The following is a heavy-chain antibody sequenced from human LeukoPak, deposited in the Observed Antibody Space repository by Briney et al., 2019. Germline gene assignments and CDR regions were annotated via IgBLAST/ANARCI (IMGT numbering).Heavy chain of an antibody. CDR2: ISNSGDNT. CDR1: GFTFSSYA. D-gene: IGHD3-22*01. V-gene: IGHV3-23*01. Sequence: GGSLRLSCAASGFTFSSYAMTWVRQAPGKGLEWVSVISNSGDNTYYADSVKGRFTTSRDNFKNTLYLQMNSLKTEDTAVYYCTTVPGRYYDSSGYPSYIDYWGQGTLVTVSS. CDR3: TTVPGRYYDSSGYPSYIDY. J-gene: IGHJ4*02.